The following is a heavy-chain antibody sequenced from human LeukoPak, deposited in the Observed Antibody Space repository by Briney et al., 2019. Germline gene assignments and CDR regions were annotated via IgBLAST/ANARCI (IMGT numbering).Heavy chain of an antibody. Sequence: PSETLSLTCTVSGGSISSHYWSWLRQPPGKGLEWIGYIYHSGSTNYNPSLKSRATISVDTSKNQFSLKLSSVTAADTAVYYCARISGPYFDYWGQGTLVTVSS. CDR3: ARISGPYFDY. J-gene: IGHJ4*02. CDR2: IYHSGST. CDR1: GGSISSHY. V-gene: IGHV4-59*11. D-gene: IGHD6-25*01.